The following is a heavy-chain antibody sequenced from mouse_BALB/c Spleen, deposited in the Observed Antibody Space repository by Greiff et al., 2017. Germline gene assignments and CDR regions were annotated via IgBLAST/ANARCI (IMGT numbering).Heavy chain of an antibody. J-gene: IGHJ4*01. CDR1: GFSLTSYG. Sequence: QVQLKESGPGLVAPSQSLSITCTVSGFSLTSYGVHWVRQPPGKGLEWLGVIWAGGSTNYNSALMSRLSISKDNSKSQVFLKMNSLQTDDTAMYYCARYYGLYAMDYWGQGTSVTVSS. CDR3: ARYYGLYAMDY. CDR2: IWAGGST. D-gene: IGHD1-2*01. V-gene: IGHV2-9*02.